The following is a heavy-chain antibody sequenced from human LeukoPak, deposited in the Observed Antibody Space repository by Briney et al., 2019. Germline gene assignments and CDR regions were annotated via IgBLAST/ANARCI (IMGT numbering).Heavy chain of an antibody. Sequence: GGSLRLSCAASGFTFSSYAMSWVRQAPGEGLEWVSAISGSGGSTYYADSVKGRFTISRDNSKNTLYLQMNSLRAEDTAVYYCAKDRGDYGATGGYWGQGTLATVSS. CDR3: AKDRGDYGATGGY. CDR1: GFTFSSYA. CDR2: ISGSGGST. J-gene: IGHJ4*02. D-gene: IGHD4/OR15-4a*01. V-gene: IGHV3-23*01.